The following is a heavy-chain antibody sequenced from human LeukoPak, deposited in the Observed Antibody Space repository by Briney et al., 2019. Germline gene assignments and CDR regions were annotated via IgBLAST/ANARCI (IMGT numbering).Heavy chain of an antibody. Sequence: SETLSLTCAVYGGSFSGYYWSWIRQPPGKGLEWIGEINHSGSTNYNPSLKSRVTISVDTSKNQFSLKLSSVTAADTAVYYCARGGIGYCSSTSCYTRGGWFDPWGQGTLVTVSS. CDR3: ARGGIGYCSSTSCYTRGGWFDP. V-gene: IGHV4-34*01. D-gene: IGHD2-2*02. J-gene: IGHJ5*02. CDR1: GGSFSGYY. CDR2: INHSGST.